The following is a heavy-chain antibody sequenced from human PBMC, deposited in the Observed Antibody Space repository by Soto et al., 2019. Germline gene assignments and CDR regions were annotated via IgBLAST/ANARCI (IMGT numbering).Heavy chain of an antibody. CDR1: GGSISSSSYY. CDR2: IYYSGST. V-gene: IGHV4-39*01. Sequence: SETLSLTCTVSGGSISSSSYYWGWFRQPPGKGLEWIGSIYYSGSTYYNPSLKSRVTISVDTSKNQFSLKLSSVTAADTAVCYCARHRAVAAPNYFDYWGQGTLVTVSS. CDR3: ARHRAVAAPNYFDY. J-gene: IGHJ4*02. D-gene: IGHD6-19*01.